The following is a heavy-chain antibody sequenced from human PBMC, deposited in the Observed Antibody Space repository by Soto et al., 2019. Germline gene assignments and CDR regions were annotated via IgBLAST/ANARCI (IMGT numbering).Heavy chain of an antibody. CDR2: ILPIFGIG. V-gene: IGHV1-69*01. J-gene: IGHJ4*02. CDR1: GGTFRNHF. D-gene: IGHD3-22*01. Sequence: QVQLVQSGAEMKKPGSSVKVSCKASGGTFRNHFISWVRQAPGQGLEWMGGILPIFGIGTSTQKFQDRVTITADESTSTAYMELSSLRLGDTAVYFCARDEDHYFDTKGYYPMKFWGQGTLVTVS. CDR3: ARDEDHYFDTKGYYPMKF.